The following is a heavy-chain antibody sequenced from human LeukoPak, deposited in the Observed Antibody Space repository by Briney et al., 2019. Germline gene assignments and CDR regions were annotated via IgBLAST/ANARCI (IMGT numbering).Heavy chain of an antibody. Sequence: SETLSHSCTVSGGSISTTTYYWGWIRQPPGKGLEWIGSIYYSGSSYYNPSLKSRVTISVDTSKNQFSLKLNSVTAADTAVYHCARHGHHGDHDYWGQGTGATVTS. CDR3: ARHGHHGDHDY. CDR2: IYYSGSS. J-gene: IGHJ4*02. D-gene: IGHD2-21*02. CDR1: GGSISTTTYY. V-gene: IGHV4-39*01.